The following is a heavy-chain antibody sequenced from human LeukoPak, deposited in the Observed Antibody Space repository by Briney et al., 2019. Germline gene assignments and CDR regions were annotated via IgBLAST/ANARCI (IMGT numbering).Heavy chain of an antibody. Sequence: GGSLRLSCAASGFTFSDYYMSWIRQAPGKGLEWVSYISSSGSTIYYADSVKGRFTISRDNAKNSLYLQMNSLRAEDTAVYYCARSNDILTGYYPFDYWAREPWSPSPQ. CDR3: ARSNDILTGYYPFDY. CDR1: GFTFSDYY. J-gene: IGHJ4*02. CDR2: ISSSGSTI. D-gene: IGHD3-9*01. V-gene: IGHV3-11*01.